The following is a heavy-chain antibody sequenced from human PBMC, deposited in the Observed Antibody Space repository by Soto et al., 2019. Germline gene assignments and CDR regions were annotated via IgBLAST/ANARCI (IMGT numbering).Heavy chain of an antibody. CDR1: GGSISSYY. D-gene: IGHD6-19*01. Sequence: QVQLQASGPGLVKPSETLSLTCTVSGGSISSYYWSWIRQPPGKGLEWIGYIYYRGSTNYNPSLKTRVTLSVDTSKNQFSLKLSSVTAADTAVYYCARGRGWLVVIDYWCQGTLVTVSS. V-gene: IGHV4-59*01. J-gene: IGHJ4*02. CDR3: ARGRGWLVVIDY. CDR2: IYYRGST.